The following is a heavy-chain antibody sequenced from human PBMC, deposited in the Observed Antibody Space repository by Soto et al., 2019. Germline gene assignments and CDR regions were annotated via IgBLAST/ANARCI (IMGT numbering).Heavy chain of an antibody. CDR2: ISYDGSNK. CDR3: ARDRVRGVIIQYYFDY. Sequence: ESGGGVVQPGRSLRLSCAASGFTFSSYAMHWVRQAPGKGLEWVAVISYDGSNKYYADSVKGRFTISRDNSKNTLYLQMNSLRAEDTAVYYCARDRVRGVIIQYYFDYWGQGTLVTVSS. CDR1: GFTFSSYA. V-gene: IGHV3-30-3*01. D-gene: IGHD3-10*01. J-gene: IGHJ4*02.